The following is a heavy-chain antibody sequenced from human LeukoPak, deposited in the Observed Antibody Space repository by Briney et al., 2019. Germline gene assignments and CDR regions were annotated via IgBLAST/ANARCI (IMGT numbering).Heavy chain of an antibody. CDR3: AKGGSSGYYAPFDY. Sequence: PGGSLRLSCAASGFTFSSYAMSWVRQAPGKGLEWVSAISGRVGSTYYADSVKGRFTLSRDNSKNTLYLQMNSLRAEDTAVYYCAKGGSSGYYAPFDYWGQGTLVTVSS. CDR1: GFTFSSYA. J-gene: IGHJ4*02. D-gene: IGHD3-22*01. V-gene: IGHV3-23*01. CDR2: ISGRVGST.